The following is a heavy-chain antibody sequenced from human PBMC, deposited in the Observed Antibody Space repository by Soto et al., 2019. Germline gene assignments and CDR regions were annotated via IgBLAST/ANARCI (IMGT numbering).Heavy chain of an antibody. D-gene: IGHD6-13*01. CDR1: GYTFTSYG. CDR3: AAGDIAAAGTPFDY. V-gene: IGHV1-18*01. J-gene: IGHJ4*02. Sequence: ASVKVSCKASGYTFTSYGISWVRQAPGQRLEWIGWISAYSGNTNYAQKFQERVTITTDTSTSTAYMELSSLRSEDTAVYYCAAGDIAAAGTPFDYWGQGTLVTVSS. CDR2: ISAYSGNT.